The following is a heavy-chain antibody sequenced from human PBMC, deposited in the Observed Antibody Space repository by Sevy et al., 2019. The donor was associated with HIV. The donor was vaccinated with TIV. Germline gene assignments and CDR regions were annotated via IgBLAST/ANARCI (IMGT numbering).Heavy chain of an antibody. Sequence: ASVKVSCKASGYTFTGYYMHWVRQAPGQGLEWMGRINPNSGGTNYAQKFQGRVTMTRDTSISTAYMEESRLRSDDTAVYYCARREYYDILTGRRGRVAWFDPWGQGTLVTVSS. CDR2: INPNSGGT. CDR3: ARREYYDILTGRRGRVAWFDP. D-gene: IGHD3-9*01. V-gene: IGHV1-2*06. CDR1: GYTFTGYY. J-gene: IGHJ5*02.